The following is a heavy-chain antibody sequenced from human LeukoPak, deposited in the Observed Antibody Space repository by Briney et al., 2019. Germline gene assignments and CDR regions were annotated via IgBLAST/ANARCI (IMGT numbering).Heavy chain of an antibody. Sequence: SETLSLTCAVSGGSISSSNWWSWVRQPPGKGLEWIGEIYHSGSTNCNPSLKSRVTISVDKSKNQFSLKLSSVTAADTAVYYCASLIYDILTGRVYYFDYWGQGTLVTVSS. CDR2: IYHSGST. V-gene: IGHV4-4*02. CDR1: GGSISSSNW. CDR3: ASLIYDILTGRVYYFDY. J-gene: IGHJ4*02. D-gene: IGHD3-9*01.